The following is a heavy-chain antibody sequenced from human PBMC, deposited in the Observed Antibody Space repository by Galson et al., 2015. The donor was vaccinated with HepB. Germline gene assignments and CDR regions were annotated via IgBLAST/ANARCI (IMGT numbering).Heavy chain of an antibody. CDR3: VRAGDDSGWDFEY. CDR2: SNWNGGNT. Sequence: SLRLSCAASGFTLDDYGMSWVRQAPGKGLEWVAGSNWNGGNTGYADSVQGRFTISRDDAKNSLHLQMNSLRAEDTALYYCVRAGDDSGWDFEYWGQGTLVIVSS. CDR1: GFTLDDYG. D-gene: IGHD3-22*01. J-gene: IGHJ4*02. V-gene: IGHV3-20*04.